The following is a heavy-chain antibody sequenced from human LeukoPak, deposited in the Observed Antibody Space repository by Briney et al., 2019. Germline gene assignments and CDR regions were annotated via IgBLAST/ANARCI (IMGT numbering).Heavy chain of an antibody. D-gene: IGHD3-10*01. J-gene: IGHJ4*02. V-gene: IGHV4-39*07. Sequence: SETLSLTCTVSGGSISSSRYYWGWIRQPPGKGLEWIGSMYYSGSTYYNPSLKSRVTISVDTSKNQFSLKLSSVTAADTAVYYCARDRIYGSGSDHFDYWGQGTLVTVSS. CDR1: GGSISSSRYY. CDR3: ARDRIYGSGSDHFDY. CDR2: MYYSGST.